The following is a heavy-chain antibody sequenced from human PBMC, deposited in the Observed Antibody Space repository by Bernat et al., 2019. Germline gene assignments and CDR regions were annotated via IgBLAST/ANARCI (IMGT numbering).Heavy chain of an antibody. CDR3: ARARGFRELLGD. D-gene: IGHD3-10*01. CDR1: GFTFSSYA. Sequence: QVQLVESGGGVVQPGRSLRLSCAASGFTFSSYAMHWVRQAPGKGLEWVAVISYDGSNKYYADSVKGRITISRDNSKNTLYLQMNSLRAEDMAVYYCARARGFRELLGDWGQGTLVTVSS. J-gene: IGHJ4*02. V-gene: IGHV3-30*01. CDR2: ISYDGSNK.